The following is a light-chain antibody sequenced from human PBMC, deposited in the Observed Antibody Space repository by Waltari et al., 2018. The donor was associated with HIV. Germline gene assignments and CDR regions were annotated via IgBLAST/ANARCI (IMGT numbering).Light chain of an antibody. V-gene: IGLV2-11*01. CDR2: DVS. CDR1: SSDVGGYHY. J-gene: IGLJ2*01. CDR3: CSYAGSYTEV. Sequence: QSALTPPRSVSGSPGQSVTIPCTGTSSDVGGYHYVSWYQQHPGKAPKLMIYDVSKRPSGVPDRFSGSKSGNTASLTISGLQAEDEADYYCCSYAGSYTEVFGGGTKLTVL.